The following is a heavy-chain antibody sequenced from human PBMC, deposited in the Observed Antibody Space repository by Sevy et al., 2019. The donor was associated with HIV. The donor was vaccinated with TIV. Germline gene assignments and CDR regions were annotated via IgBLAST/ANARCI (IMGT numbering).Heavy chain of an antibody. V-gene: IGHV3-7*03. CDR3: ARSEWLRLDYFDY. CDR1: GFTFSSYW. J-gene: IGHJ4*02. CDR2: IKQDGSEK. Sequence: GGSLRLSCAASGFTFSSYWMSWVRQAPGKGLEWVANIKQDGSEKYYVDSVKGRFTISRDNAKNSLYLQMNSLRAEDTAVYYCARSEWLRLDYFDYWGQGTLVIVSS. D-gene: IGHD5-12*01.